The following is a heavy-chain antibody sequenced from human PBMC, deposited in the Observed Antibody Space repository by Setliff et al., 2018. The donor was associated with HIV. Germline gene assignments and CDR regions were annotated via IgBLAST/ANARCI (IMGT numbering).Heavy chain of an antibody. J-gene: IGHJ4*02. D-gene: IGHD1-26*01. CDR2: IYNSAST. CDR1: GDSISTDY. V-gene: IGHV4-59*01. Sequence: SETLSLTCTVSGDSISTDYWTWIRQPPGKGLEWIGYIYNSASTSYNPSLKSRVTISVDTSKNQFSLKLSSVTAADTAVYYCARGSGSYWGYWGQGTLVTVSS. CDR3: ARGSGSYWGY.